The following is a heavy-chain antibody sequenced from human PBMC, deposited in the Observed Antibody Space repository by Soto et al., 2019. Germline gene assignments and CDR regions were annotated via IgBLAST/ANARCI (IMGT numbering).Heavy chain of an antibody. D-gene: IGHD6-25*01. Sequence: QVQLVQSGAEVRKPGSSVKVSCQTSGGTFNNFAFTWVRQAPGQGLEWLGGIMPVFDTTNYAASFQGRITITADDLRNTVHMEMKTLRFDDTAVYYCATATISPVSATFHHYGMDVWGQGTTVTVSS. CDR2: IMPVFDTT. V-gene: IGHV1-69*01. J-gene: IGHJ6*02. CDR3: ATATISPVSATFHHYGMDV. CDR1: GGTFNNFA.